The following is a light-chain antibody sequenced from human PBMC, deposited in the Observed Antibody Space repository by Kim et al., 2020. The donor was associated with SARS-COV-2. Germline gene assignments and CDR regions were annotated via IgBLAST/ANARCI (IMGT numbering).Light chain of an antibody. Sequence: PGTTARITCGGNNIGTKSVHWYQQKPGQAPLRVIFYDSDRPSGIPGRFSGSHAGNTATLTISGVEAGDEADYFCQLWDSSSDQWIFGGGTQLTVL. CDR1: NIGTKS. CDR3: QLWDSSSDQWI. CDR2: YDS. V-gene: IGLV3-21*01. J-gene: IGLJ2*01.